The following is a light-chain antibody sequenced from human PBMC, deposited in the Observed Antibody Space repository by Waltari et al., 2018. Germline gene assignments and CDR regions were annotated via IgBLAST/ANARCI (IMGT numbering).Light chain of an antibody. V-gene: IGKV3-15*01. Sequence: EIVMTQSPATLSVSPGERATLSCRASQRVSSKLAWYQQKPGQAPGLLVYGASTRATGIPARFSGSGSGTEFTLTISSLQSEDFAVYYCQHYDNWPPWTFGQGTKVEIK. CDR1: QRVSSK. J-gene: IGKJ1*01. CDR2: GAS. CDR3: QHYDNWPPWT.